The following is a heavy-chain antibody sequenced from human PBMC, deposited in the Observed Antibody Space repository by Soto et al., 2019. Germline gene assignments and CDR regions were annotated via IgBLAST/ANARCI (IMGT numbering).Heavy chain of an antibody. D-gene: IGHD1-26*01. CDR2: ISPNGDDT. V-gene: IGHV3-64*01. Sequence: EVQLVESGGGLVQPGGSLRLSCAASGFTFSSYAMHWVRQAPGKGLEYVSAISPNGDDTYYANSMKGRFTISRDNSKSTLYLQMGSLRAEDLAVYYCARGQRWAHLDYWGQGTLGTVSS. CDR3: ARGQRWAHLDY. J-gene: IGHJ4*02. CDR1: GFTFSSYA.